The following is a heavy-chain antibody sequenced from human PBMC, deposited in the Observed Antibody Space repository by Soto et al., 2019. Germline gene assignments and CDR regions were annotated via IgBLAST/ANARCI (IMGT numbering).Heavy chain of an antibody. V-gene: IGHV3-30*18. CDR1: GFTFSSYA. J-gene: IGHJ4*02. CDR3: AKALGELSPESYDY. Sequence: QVQLVESGGGVVQPGRSLRLSCAASGFTFSSYAMHWVRQAPGKGLEWVAVISYDGSDKYYADSVKGRFTISRDNSKNMLNLQMNSLRADDTAVYYCAKALGELSPESYDYWGQGTLITVSS. D-gene: IGHD3-16*02. CDR2: ISYDGSDK.